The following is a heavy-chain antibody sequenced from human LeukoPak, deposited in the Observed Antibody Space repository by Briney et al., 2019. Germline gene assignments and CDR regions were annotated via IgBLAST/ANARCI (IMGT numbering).Heavy chain of an antibody. CDR1: GDSISSDDYY. Sequence: SQTLSLTCTASGDSISSDDYYWSWIRQPAGKGLEWIWRFSASGNSNYNPSLKSRLTISVDTSKNQFSLKLTSVTAADTAVYYCARQTGSGLFILPGGQGTLVTVSS. V-gene: IGHV4-61*02. J-gene: IGHJ4*02. CDR3: ARQTGSGLFILP. D-gene: IGHD3/OR15-3a*01. CDR2: FSASGNS.